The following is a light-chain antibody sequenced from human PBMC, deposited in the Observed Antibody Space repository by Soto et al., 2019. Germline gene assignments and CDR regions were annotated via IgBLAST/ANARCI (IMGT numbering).Light chain of an antibody. V-gene: IGLV3-21*04. Sequence: SYELTQPPSVSVAPGKTARITCGGNNIGSKFVHWYQQKPGQAPVMVIYYESDRPSGIPERFSGSNSGNTATLTISRVEAGDEADYYCRVWDSSGDHVVFGGGTTLTVL. CDR1: NIGSKF. J-gene: IGLJ2*01. CDR2: YES. CDR3: RVWDSSGDHVV.